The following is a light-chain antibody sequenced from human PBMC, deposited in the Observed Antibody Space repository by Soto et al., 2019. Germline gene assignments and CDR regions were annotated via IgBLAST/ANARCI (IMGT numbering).Light chain of an antibody. CDR2: GAS. J-gene: IGKJ1*01. CDR3: QQYGRSPPSWT. Sequence: ETVLTQSPGTLSLSPGERATLSCRASQSVSSSYLAWYQQKPGQAPRLLIYGASSRATGIPDRFSGSGSGTDFTLTISRLEPDDFAVYYCQQYGRSPPSWTFGQGTKVEIK. V-gene: IGKV3-20*01. CDR1: QSVSSSY.